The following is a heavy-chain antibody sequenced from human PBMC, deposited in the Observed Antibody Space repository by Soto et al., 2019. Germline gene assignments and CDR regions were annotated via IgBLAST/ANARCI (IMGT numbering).Heavy chain of an antibody. CDR3: AKASSSTHYYYYGMDV. V-gene: IGHV3-23*01. CDR2: ISGSGGST. CDR1: GFTFSSYA. D-gene: IGHD6-6*01. Sequence: EVQLLESGGGLVQPGGSLRLSCAASGFTFSSYAMSWVRQAPGKGLEWVSAISGSGGSTYYADSVKGRFTISRDNSKNTLYLQRNSLRAEDTAVYYCAKASSSTHYYYYGMDVWGQGTTVTVSS. J-gene: IGHJ6*02.